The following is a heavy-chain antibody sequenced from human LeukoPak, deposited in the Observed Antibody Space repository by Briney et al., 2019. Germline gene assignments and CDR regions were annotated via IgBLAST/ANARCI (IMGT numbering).Heavy chain of an antibody. D-gene: IGHD3-22*01. V-gene: IGHV4-4*07. CDR1: GVALISYY. CDR3: ARLKFYDSTGYSPGYYMDV. J-gene: IGHJ6*03. CDR2: IYPTGNT. Sequence: PSETLSLTRSVSGVALISYYLSWVRQPAGKGPGWVGSIYPTGNTDYNPSLQTRVTMSTDLSKKQFSLWPRSVTAADTAVYYCARLKFYDSTGYSPGYYMDVWGKGTAVTVSS.